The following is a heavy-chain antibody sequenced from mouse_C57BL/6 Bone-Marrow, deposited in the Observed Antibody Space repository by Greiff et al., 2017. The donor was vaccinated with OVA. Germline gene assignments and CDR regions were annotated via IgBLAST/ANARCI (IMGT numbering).Heavy chain of an antibody. J-gene: IGHJ1*03. CDR3: ALDRTFV. V-gene: IGHV5-4*01. CDR1: GFTFSSYA. CDR2: ISDGGSYT. Sequence: VQLKESGGGLVKPGGSLKLSCAASGFTFSSYAMSWVRQTPEKRLEWVATISDGGSYTYYPDNVKGRFTISRDNAKNNLYLQMSHLKSEDTAMYYCALDRTFVWGTGTTVTVSS.